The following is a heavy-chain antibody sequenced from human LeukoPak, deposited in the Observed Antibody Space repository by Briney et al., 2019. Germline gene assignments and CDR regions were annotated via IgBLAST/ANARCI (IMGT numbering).Heavy chain of an antibody. CDR1: GFTFSGYW. CDR3: ARDGGVGAKGAFDI. Sequence: GGSLRLSCAASGFTFSGYWMHWVRQAPGKGLVWVSRIDYDGSSTIYADSVTGRFTLSRDNAKNTLYLQMNSLRAEDTAVYYCARDGGVGAKGAFDIWGQGTMVAASS. J-gene: IGHJ3*02. CDR2: IDYDGSST. D-gene: IGHD1-26*01. V-gene: IGHV3-74*01.